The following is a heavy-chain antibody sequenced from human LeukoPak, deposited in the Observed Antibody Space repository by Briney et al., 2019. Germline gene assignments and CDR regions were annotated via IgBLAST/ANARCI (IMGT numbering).Heavy chain of an antibody. Sequence: PGGSLRLSCAASGFTFSSYSMNWVRQAPGKGLEWVSSISSSSSYIYYADSVKGRFTISRDNAKNSLYLQMNSLRAEDTAVYYCARDYCSAASCFYNRFDPWGQGTLVTVSS. J-gene: IGHJ5*02. CDR3: ARDYCSAASCFYNRFDP. CDR2: ISSSSSYI. D-gene: IGHD2-15*01. CDR1: GFTFSSYS. V-gene: IGHV3-21*01.